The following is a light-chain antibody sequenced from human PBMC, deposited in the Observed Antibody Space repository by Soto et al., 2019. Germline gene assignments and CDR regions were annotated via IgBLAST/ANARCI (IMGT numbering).Light chain of an antibody. CDR1: QGIRSF. Sequence: DIQMTQSPSTLSASVGDRVSITCRASQGIRSFLAWHQQKPGKAPKLLIHGASTLQTGVPSRFSGSGSGTEFTLTISSMQPEDFATYYCQQLYTYPLTFGGGTKVDIK. CDR3: QQLYTYPLT. J-gene: IGKJ4*01. V-gene: IGKV1-9*01. CDR2: GAS.